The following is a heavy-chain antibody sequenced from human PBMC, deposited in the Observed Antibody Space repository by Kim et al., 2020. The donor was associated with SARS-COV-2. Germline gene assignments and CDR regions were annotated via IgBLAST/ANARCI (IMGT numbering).Heavy chain of an antibody. Sequence: ASVKVSCKASGYTFTGYYMHWVRQAPGQGLEWMGWINPNSGGTNYAQKFQGRVTMTRDTSISTAYMELSRLRSDDTAVYYCARSLPAAIGGDYWGQGTLVTVSS. CDR1: GYTFTGYY. CDR2: INPNSGGT. D-gene: IGHD2-2*01. V-gene: IGHV1-2*02. CDR3: ARSLPAAIGGDY. J-gene: IGHJ4*02.